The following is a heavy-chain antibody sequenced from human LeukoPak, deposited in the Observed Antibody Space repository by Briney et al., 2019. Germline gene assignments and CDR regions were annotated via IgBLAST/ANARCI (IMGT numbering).Heavy chain of an antibody. D-gene: IGHD3-9*01. CDR3: ARKLARSSSPYFD. CDR1: GGSISSSSYY. V-gene: IGHV4-39*07. Sequence: SENLSLTCTVSGGSISSSSYYWGWIRQPPGKGLEWIGSIYYSGSTYYNPSLKSRVTISVDTSKNQFSLKLSSVTAADTAVYYCARKLARSSSPYFDWGQGTLVTVSS. J-gene: IGHJ4*02. CDR2: IYYSGST.